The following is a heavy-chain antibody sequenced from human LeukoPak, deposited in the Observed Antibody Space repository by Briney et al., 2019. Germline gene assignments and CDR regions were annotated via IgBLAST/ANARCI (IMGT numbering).Heavy chain of an antibody. J-gene: IGHJ6*03. CDR3: ARPYSYDSGGYYYMDV. D-gene: IGHD3-22*01. CDR1: GYSISSGYF. CDR2: IYHSGST. Sequence: SETLSLTCTVSGYSISSGYFWGWIRQPAGKGLEWIGSIYHSGSTYYNPSLKSRVTISVDTSKNQFSLQLSSVTAADTAVYYCARPYSYDSGGYYYMDVWGKGTTVTVSS. V-gene: IGHV4-38-2*02.